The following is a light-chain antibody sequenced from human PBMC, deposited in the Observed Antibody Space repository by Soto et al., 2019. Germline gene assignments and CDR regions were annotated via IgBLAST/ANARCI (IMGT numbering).Light chain of an antibody. CDR3: SSYTTSIPI. CDR1: SSDIGTYNY. J-gene: IGLJ1*01. V-gene: IGLV2-14*01. CDR2: EVS. Sequence: QSVLTQPASMSGSPGQSITISCTGTSSDIGTYNYVSWYQQHPGKAPKLMIYEVSSRPSGVSNRFSGSKSGNTASLTISGLQAEDEAEYYCSSYTTSIPIFGTGTKVTVL.